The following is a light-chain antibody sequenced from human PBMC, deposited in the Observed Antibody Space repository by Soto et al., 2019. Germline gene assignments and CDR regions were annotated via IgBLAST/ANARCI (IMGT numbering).Light chain of an antibody. V-gene: IGLV2-11*01. CDR3: SSYAGGNTLI. CDR1: SSDVGGYNY. Sequence: QSALTQPRSVSASPGQSVTISCIGTSSDVGGYNYVSWYQQHPGKAPRLIIYDVSQWPSGVPDRCSGAKSGNTASLTISGLQAEDEADYYCSSYAGGNTLIFGGGTKVTVL. CDR2: DVS. J-gene: IGLJ2*01.